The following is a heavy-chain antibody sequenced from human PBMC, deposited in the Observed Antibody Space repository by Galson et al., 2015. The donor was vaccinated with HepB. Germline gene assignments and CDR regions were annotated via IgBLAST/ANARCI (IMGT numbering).Heavy chain of an antibody. J-gene: IGHJ3*02. CDR1: GFSLSTSGMC. Sequence: PALVKPTQTLTLTCTFSGFSLSTSGMCVSWIRQPPGKALEWLALIDWDDDKYYSTSLKTRLTISKDTSKNQVVLTMTNMDPVGTATYYCARMGVGAKSIDAFDIWGQGTMVTVSS. D-gene: IGHD1-26*01. CDR3: ARMGVGAKSIDAFDI. CDR2: IDWDDDK. V-gene: IGHV2-70*01.